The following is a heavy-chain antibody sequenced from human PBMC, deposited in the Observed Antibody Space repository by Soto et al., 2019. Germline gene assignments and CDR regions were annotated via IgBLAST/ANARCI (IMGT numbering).Heavy chain of an antibody. D-gene: IGHD2-15*01. V-gene: IGHV3-21*01. CDR3: AYSTPRYQYAFDI. CDR1: GFTFSSYS. CDR2: ISSSSSYI. J-gene: IGHJ3*02. Sequence: SGGSLRLSCAASGFTFSSYSMNWVRQAPGKGLEWVSSISSSSSYIYYADSVKGRFTISRDNAKNSLYLQMNSLRAEDTAVYYCAYSTPRYQYAFDIWGQGKMVPVSS.